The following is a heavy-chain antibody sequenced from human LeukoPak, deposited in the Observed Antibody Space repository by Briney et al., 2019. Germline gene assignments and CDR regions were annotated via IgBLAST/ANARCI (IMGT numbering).Heavy chain of an antibody. CDR2: ISWNSGSI. Sequence: GGSLRLSCAASGFTFDDYAMHWVRQAPGKGLEWVSGISWNSGSIGYADSVKGRFTISRDNAKNSLYLQMNSLRAEDTAVYYCARRTVTRDWYFDLWGRGTLVTVSS. CDR3: ARRTVTRDWYFDL. J-gene: IGHJ2*01. CDR1: GFTFDDYA. D-gene: IGHD4-17*01. V-gene: IGHV3-9*01.